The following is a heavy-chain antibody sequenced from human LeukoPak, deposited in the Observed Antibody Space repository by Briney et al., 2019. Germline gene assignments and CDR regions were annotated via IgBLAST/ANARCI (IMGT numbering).Heavy chain of an antibody. CDR2: IYYSGST. V-gene: IGHV4-59*08. J-gene: IGHJ5*02. CDR3: AGLIRPGWFDP. CDR1: GGSINSNY. Sequence: SETLSLTCSVSGGSINSNYWSWIRQPPGKGLEWIGHIYYSGSTNYNSSLKSRVTISVDKSKNQFSLKLSSVTAADTAVYYCAGLIRPGWFDPWGQGTLVTVSS. D-gene: IGHD1-14*01.